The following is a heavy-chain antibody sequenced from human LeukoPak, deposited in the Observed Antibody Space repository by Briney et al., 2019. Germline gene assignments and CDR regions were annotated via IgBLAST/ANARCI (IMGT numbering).Heavy chain of an antibody. D-gene: IGHD3-22*01. Sequence: GGSLRLSCAASGFTFSTYAMTWFGQAPGKGLDGVSGIYASGAATHYADTVKGRFTISRDNSKNTLYLQMNTLRVEDTAVYYCAKRPRDSSGYYLGAFDIWGQGTLVTVSS. V-gene: IGHV3-23*01. CDR1: GFTFSTYA. J-gene: IGHJ3*02. CDR3: AKRPRDSSGYYLGAFDI. CDR2: IYASGAAT.